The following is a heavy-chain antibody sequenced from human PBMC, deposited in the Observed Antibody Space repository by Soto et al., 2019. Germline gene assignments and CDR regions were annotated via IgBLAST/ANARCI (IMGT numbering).Heavy chain of an antibody. Sequence: QVQLQESGPGLVKPSQTLSLTCTVSGGSISSGGYYWSWIRQHPGKGLEWIGYIYYSGSTYYNPSLKSRVTISVDTSKNQFSLKLSSVTAADTAVYYCAREYLRDHPDYYDGSGPSRGAFDPWGQGTLVTVSS. D-gene: IGHD3-22*01. CDR2: IYYSGST. J-gene: IGHJ5*02. CDR3: AREYLRDHPDYYDGSGPSRGAFDP. V-gene: IGHV4-31*03. CDR1: GGSISSGGYY.